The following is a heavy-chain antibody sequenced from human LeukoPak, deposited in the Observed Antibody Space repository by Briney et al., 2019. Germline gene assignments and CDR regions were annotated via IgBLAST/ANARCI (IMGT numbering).Heavy chain of an antibody. V-gene: IGHV4-61*02. D-gene: IGHD1-26*01. CDR1: GGSISSGSYY. Sequence: PSQTLSLTCTVSGGSISSGSYYWSWIRQPAGKGLEWIGRIYTSGSINYNPSLTSRVTISVDMSKNQFSLKLSSVTAADTAMYYCARDGVGATMGLDYWGQGTLVTVSS. CDR2: IYTSGSI. CDR3: ARDGVGATMGLDY. J-gene: IGHJ4*02.